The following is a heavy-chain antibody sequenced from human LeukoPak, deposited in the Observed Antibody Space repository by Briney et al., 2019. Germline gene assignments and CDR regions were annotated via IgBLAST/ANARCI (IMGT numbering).Heavy chain of an antibody. Sequence: SETLSLTCAVSGGSISRSNYYWGWIRQPPGKGLERIGSIYYSGSTYYNPSLKSRVTISVDTSKNQFSLKLSSVTAADTAVYYCARHVNQNYYDSSGYSNYFECWGQGTQVTVSS. CDR1: GGSISRSNYY. CDR3: ARHVNQNYYDSSGYSNYFEC. CDR2: IYYSGST. J-gene: IGHJ4*02. D-gene: IGHD3-22*01. V-gene: IGHV4-39*01.